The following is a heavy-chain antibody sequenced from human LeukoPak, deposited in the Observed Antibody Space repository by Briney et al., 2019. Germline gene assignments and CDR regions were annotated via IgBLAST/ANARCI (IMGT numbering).Heavy chain of an antibody. CDR3: ARDGYSGSDAL. CDR1: GYSINSGYY. V-gene: IGHV4-61*01. D-gene: IGHD5-12*01. J-gene: IGHJ4*02. CDR2: IYHSGST. Sequence: PSETLSLTCTVSGYSINSGYYWSWIRQPPGKGLEWIGYIYHSGSTNYNPSLKSRVTISVDTSQNQFYLKLSSVTAADTAVYYCARDGYSGSDALWGQGTLVTVSS.